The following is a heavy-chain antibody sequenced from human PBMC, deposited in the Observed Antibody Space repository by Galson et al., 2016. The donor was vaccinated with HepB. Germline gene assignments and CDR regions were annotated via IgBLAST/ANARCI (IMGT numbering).Heavy chain of an antibody. V-gene: IGHV1-3*01. CDR3: ARGEKPIAYFDHGRRDLDY. D-gene: IGHD3-3*01. J-gene: IGHJ4*02. CDR1: GYTFTRYL. Sequence: SVKVSCKASGYTFTRYLTHWVRQVPGQGLEWMGWINAGNGNTRYSEKFQDRITITRDTSASTAYLELGSLRSEDTAVYYCARGEKPIAYFDHGRRDLDYWGEVTLGTVAS. CDR2: INAGNGNT.